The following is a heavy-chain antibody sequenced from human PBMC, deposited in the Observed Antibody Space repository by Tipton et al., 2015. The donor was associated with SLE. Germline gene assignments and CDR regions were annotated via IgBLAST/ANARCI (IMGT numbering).Heavy chain of an antibody. CDR3: ARGPFQRWPPGAY. Sequence: TLSLTCTVSGGPISNYYWSWIRQPAGKGLEWIGEINQSGSTNYNPSLKSRVTISLDTSKSQFSLILNSLTAADTAVYYCARGPFQRWPPGAYWGQGTLVTVSS. CDR1: GGPISNYY. CDR2: INQSGST. V-gene: IGHV4-34*01. D-gene: IGHD6-19*01. J-gene: IGHJ4*02.